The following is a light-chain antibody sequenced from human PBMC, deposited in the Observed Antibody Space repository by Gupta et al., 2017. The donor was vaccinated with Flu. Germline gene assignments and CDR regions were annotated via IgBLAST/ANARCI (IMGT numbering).Light chain of an antibody. CDR1: QNIKKY. V-gene: IGKV1-39*01. CDR3: QQSYSRPWK. J-gene: IGKJ1*01. CDR2: GAD. Sequence: PSSLSASVGDRVTITCRASQNIKKYLNWYRQKAGEAPKLLIYGADTLQSGVPSRISGSGFGTDFTLTISSLQTEDFATDYCQQSYSRPWKFGQGNEG.